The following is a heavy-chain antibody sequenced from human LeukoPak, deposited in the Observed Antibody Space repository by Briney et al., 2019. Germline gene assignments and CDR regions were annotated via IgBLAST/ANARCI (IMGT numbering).Heavy chain of an antibody. CDR2: IWFDGIKE. CDR1: RFTFSSYG. J-gene: IGHJ1*01. Sequence: SGGSLRLSCAASRFTFSSYGIHWVRQAPGKGLEWVAVIWFDGIKEYYADSVKGRFTISRDNSTNTVYLQMNSLRAEDTAVYYCVTAASPLVWNFHNWGQGTLVIVSS. CDR3: VTAASPLVWNFHN. D-gene: IGHD6-13*01. V-gene: IGHV3-33*01.